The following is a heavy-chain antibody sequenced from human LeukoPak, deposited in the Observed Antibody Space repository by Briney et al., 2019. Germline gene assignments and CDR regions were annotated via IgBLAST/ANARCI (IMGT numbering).Heavy chain of an antibody. V-gene: IGHV1-3*01. D-gene: IGHD5/OR15-5a*01. CDR3: ARDVFLDAFDI. CDR2: INAGNGNT. CDR1: GYTFTSYA. J-gene: IGHJ3*02. Sequence: ASVKVSCKASGYTFTSYAMRWVRQAPGQRLEWMGWINAGNGNTKYSQKFQGRVTITRDTSASTAYMELSSLRSEDTAVYYCARDVFLDAFDIWGQGTMVTVSS.